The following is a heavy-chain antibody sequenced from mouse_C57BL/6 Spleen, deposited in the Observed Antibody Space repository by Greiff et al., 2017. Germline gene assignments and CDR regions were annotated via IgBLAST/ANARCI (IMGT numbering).Heavy chain of an antibody. CDR2: ISYSGST. CDR1: GFSITSGSV. V-gene: IGHV3-1*01. J-gene: IGHJ4*01. D-gene: IGHD2-12*01. CDR3: SRGGCYDGTYAMDY. Sequence: EVQLVESGPGMVKPSQSLSLTCTVTGFSITSGSVWHLIRHFPGNILEWMCYISYSGSTYYNPSLKSRISITHDTSTNHFFLKLNSRTTADTATEYCSRGGCYDGTYAMDYWGQGTSVTVSS.